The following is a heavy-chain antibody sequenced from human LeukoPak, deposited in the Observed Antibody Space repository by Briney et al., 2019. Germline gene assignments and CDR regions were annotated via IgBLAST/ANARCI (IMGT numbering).Heavy chain of an antibody. J-gene: IGHJ5*02. CDR3: AKTRGSPDNYWFDP. V-gene: IGHV3-30*18. Sequence: PGRSLRLSCAASGFTFSSYGMHWVRQAPGKGLEWVAVISYDGSNKYYADSVKGRFTISRDNSKNTLYLQMNSLRAEDTAVYYCAKTRGSPDNYWFDPWGQGTLVTVSS. D-gene: IGHD1-26*01. CDR2: ISYDGSNK. CDR1: GFTFSSYG.